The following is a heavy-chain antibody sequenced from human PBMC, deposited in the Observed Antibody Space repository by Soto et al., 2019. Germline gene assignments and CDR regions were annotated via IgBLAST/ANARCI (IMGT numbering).Heavy chain of an antibody. CDR1: GFTFSSFD. CDR3: VRETAAGALDY. V-gene: IGHV3-48*03. J-gene: IGHJ4*02. Sequence: EVQLVESGGGLAQPGGSLRLSCATSGFTFSSFDMHWVRQAPGKGLEWLSFIGISGTTKYYADSVKGRFTISRDNAENSLYLHLNSLRAEDSAIYYCVRETAAGALDYWGQGTLGTVSS. CDR2: IGISGTTK. D-gene: IGHD6-13*01.